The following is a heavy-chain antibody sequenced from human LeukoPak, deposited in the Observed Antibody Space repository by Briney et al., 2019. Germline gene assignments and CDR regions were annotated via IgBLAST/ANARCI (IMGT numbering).Heavy chain of an antibody. Sequence: GWSLTLSRPASGFTDSSNYMSWVRQAPGKGLDWVSVIYSGGSTYYADSVKGRFTISRDNSKNTLYLQMNSLRAEDTAVYYCARESGYDSYFDYWGQGTLVTVSS. CDR3: ARESGYDSYFDY. D-gene: IGHD5-12*01. J-gene: IGHJ4*02. CDR2: IYSGGST. CDR1: GFTDSSNY. V-gene: IGHV3-53*01.